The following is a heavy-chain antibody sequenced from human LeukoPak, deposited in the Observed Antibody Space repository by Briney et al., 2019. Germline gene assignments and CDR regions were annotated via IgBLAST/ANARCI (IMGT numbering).Heavy chain of an antibody. V-gene: IGHV3-23*01. J-gene: IGHJ4*02. Sequence: GGPLRLSCAASGFTFSSYAMSWVRQAPGKGLEWVSAISGSGGSTYYADSVKGRFTVSRDNSKNTLYLQMNSLRAEDTAVYYCAKEYSSSWYYFDYWGQGTLVTVSS. CDR2: ISGSGGST. D-gene: IGHD6-13*01. CDR1: GFTFSSYA. CDR3: AKEYSSSWYYFDY.